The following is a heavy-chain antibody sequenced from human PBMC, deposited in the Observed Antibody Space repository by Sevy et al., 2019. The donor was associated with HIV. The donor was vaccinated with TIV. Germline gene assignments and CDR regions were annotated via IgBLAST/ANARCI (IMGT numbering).Heavy chain of an antibody. J-gene: IGHJ6*03. V-gene: IGHV1-69*06. CDR2: IIPIFGTA. CDR3: ARDRCSSWYEGGYYYYYYYMDV. Sequence: ASVKVSCKASGGTFSSYAISWVRQAPGQGLEWMGGIIPIFGTANYAQKFQGRVTITGDKSTSTAYMERSSLRSEDTAVYYCARDRCSSWYEGGYYYYYYYMDVWGKGTTVTVSS. CDR1: GGTFSSYA. D-gene: IGHD6-13*01.